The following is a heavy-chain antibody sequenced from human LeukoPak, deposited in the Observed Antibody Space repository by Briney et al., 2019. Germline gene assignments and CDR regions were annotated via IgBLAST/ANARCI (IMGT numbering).Heavy chain of an antibody. D-gene: IGHD1-14*01. Sequence: ASVKVSCKASGNTFTNYYMHWVRQTPGQGLEWMGRINPCGGSTNYAESFQGRVTITRDTSTSTVYMELSSLRSEDTAVYYCARPSLPGNNLHYFDYWGQGTLVSVSS. V-gene: IGHV1-46*01. CDR3: ARPSLPGNNLHYFDY. J-gene: IGHJ4*02. CDR2: INPCGGST. CDR1: GNTFTNYY.